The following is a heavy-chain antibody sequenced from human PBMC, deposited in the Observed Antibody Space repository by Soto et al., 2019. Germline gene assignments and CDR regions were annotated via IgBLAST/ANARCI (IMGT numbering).Heavy chain of an antibody. Sequence: SETLSLTCTVSGGSISSGGYYWSWIRQHPGKGLEWIGYIYYSGSTYYNPSLKSRVTISVDTSKNQFSLKLSSVTAADTAVYYCARVFLGGYCSSTSCYLFDFWGQGTLVTISS. D-gene: IGHD2-2*01. CDR3: ARVFLGGYCSSTSCYLFDF. V-gene: IGHV4-31*03. CDR1: GGSISSGGYY. CDR2: IYYSGST. J-gene: IGHJ4*02.